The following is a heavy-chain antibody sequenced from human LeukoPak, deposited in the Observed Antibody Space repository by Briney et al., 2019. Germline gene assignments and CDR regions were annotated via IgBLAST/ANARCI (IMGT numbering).Heavy chain of an antibody. CDR1: GGSISSY. Sequence: PSETLSLTCTVSGGSISSYWSWIRQSPGKGLEWIGYIYYSGSTNYNPSLKSRVSISVDMSKNQFSLKLSPVTAADTAVYYCARGSGWYYYWGQGTLVTVSS. CDR2: IYYSGST. V-gene: IGHV4-59*01. D-gene: IGHD6-19*01. CDR3: ARGSGWYYY. J-gene: IGHJ4*02.